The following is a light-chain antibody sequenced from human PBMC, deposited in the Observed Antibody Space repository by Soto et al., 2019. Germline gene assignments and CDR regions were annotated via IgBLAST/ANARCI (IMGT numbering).Light chain of an antibody. Sequence: QSALTQPPSVSGAPGQRVTVSCTGTSSNIGAGFDVHWYQQIPGTAPKLLIFGNTNRPSGVPDRFSGARSGASASLAISEPQADDEAICYCQSYDNSLNTILFGGGTKLTVL. CDR2: GNT. CDR3: QSYDNSLNTIL. J-gene: IGLJ2*01. CDR1: SSNIGAGFD. V-gene: IGLV1-40*01.